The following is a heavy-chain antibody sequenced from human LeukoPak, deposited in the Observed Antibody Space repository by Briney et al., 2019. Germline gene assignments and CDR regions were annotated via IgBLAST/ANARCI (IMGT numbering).Heavy chain of an antibody. J-gene: IGHJ6*02. V-gene: IGHV4-31*03. CDR3: ARDQGGTANLYYYYGMDV. D-gene: IGHD6-13*01. CDR1: GGSISSGGYY. CDR2: IYYSGST. Sequence: SQTLSLTCTVSGGSISSGGYYWSWIRQHPGKGLEWIGYIYYSGSTYYNPSLKSRVAISVDTSKNQFSLKLSSATAADTAVYYCARDQGGTANLYYYYGMDVWGQGTTVTVSS.